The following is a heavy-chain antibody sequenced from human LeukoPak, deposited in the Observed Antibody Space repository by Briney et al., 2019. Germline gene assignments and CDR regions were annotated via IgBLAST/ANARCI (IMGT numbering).Heavy chain of an antibody. Sequence: GGSLRLSCAASGFTFSNYVMGWVRQDPGKGLQWVSIINGSGSFTSYADSVKGRFTISRDNSKNTLYLQMNSLRAEDTAVYYCAREKTDYYFDYWGQGTLVTVSS. CDR2: INGSGSFT. CDR3: AREKTDYYFDY. J-gene: IGHJ4*02. V-gene: IGHV3-23*01. D-gene: IGHD2-21*02. CDR1: GFTFSNYV.